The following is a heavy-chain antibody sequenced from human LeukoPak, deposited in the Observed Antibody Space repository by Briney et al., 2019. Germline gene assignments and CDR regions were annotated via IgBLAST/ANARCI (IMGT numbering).Heavy chain of an antibody. CDR2: TSWNSGSI. CDR3: AKETRPFDSRGWYAEFDY. J-gene: IGHJ4*02. CDR1: GFTFSSYA. V-gene: IGHV3-9*03. Sequence: GGSVRLSCAASGFTFSSYAMMWLRQAPGKGLEWVSGTSWNSGSIGYADSVKGRFTISRDNAKTSMYLQMNSLRAEDMALDYCAKETRPFDSRGWYAEFDYWGQGTLVTVSS. D-gene: IGHD6-19*01.